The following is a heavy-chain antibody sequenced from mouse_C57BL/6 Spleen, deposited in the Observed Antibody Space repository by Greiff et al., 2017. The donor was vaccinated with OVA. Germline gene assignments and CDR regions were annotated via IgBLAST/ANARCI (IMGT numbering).Heavy chain of an antibody. Sequence: QVQLQQPGAELVRPGTSVKLSCKASGYTFTSYWMHWVKQRPGQGLEWIGVIDPSDSYTNYNQKFKGKATLTVDTSSSTAYMQLSSLTSEDSAVYYCARPPRYGSSYRYFDVWGTGTTVTVSS. V-gene: IGHV1-59*01. CDR2: IDPSDSYT. J-gene: IGHJ1*03. D-gene: IGHD1-1*01. CDR3: ARPPRYGSSYRYFDV. CDR1: GYTFTSYW.